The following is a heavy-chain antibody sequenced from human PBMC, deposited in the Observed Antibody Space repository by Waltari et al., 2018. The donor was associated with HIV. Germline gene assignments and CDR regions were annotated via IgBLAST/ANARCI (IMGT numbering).Heavy chain of an antibody. D-gene: IGHD6-19*01. V-gene: IGHV7-4-1*02. J-gene: IGHJ6*02. CDR3: AKGIAVATTYYYAAMDV. CDR2: SNTNTGIP. Sequence: QVQLVQSGSELKKPGASVKVSCKASGYTFTTYGINWVRQAPGQGLEWMGWSNTNTGIPTYAQGFSGRFVFSLDTSVSTAYLQISSLKSEDSAVYFCAKGIAVATTYYYAAMDVWGPGTTVAVSS. CDR1: GYTFTTYG.